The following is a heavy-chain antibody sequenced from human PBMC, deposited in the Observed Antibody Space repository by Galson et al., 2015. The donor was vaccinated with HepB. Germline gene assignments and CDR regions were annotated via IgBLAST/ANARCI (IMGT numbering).Heavy chain of an antibody. Sequence: SLRLSCAASGFTFSSNAMHWVRQAPGKGLEWVAVISYDGSNKYYADSVKGRSTISRDNSNNTLYLQMNSLRAEDTAVYYCARSPELYDFWSGYYFDYWGQGTLVTVSS. D-gene: IGHD3-3*01. V-gene: IGHV3-30-3*01. CDR1: GFTFSSNA. CDR3: ARSPELYDFWSGYYFDY. CDR2: ISYDGSNK. J-gene: IGHJ4*02.